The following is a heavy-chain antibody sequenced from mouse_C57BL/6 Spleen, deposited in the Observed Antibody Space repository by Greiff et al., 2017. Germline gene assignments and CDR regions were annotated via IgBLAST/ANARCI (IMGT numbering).Heavy chain of an antibody. D-gene: IGHD2-3*01. CDR3: ARGGYYWY. V-gene: IGHV1-26*01. J-gene: IGHJ2*01. Sequence: VQLQQSGPELVKPGASVKISCKASGYTFTDYYMNWVKQSHGKSLEWIGDINPNNGGTSYNQKFKGKDTLTVDKSSSTAYMELRSLTSEDSAVYYCARGGYYWYWGQGTTLTVSS. CDR2: INPNNGGT. CDR1: GYTFTDYY.